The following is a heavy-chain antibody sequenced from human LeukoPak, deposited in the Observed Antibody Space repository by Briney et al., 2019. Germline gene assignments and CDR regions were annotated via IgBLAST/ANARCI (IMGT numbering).Heavy chain of an antibody. V-gene: IGHV3-48*01. CDR2: ISASSNTI. CDR1: GFIFSSYS. J-gene: IGHJ4*02. CDR3: ARARGGSYDILTGHYTVGFFDY. Sequence: PGGSLRLSCAPSGFIFSSYSMNWVRQAPGKGLEWVSYISASSNTIYYADSVKGRFTISRDNAKDSLFLQMNSLRAEDTAVYYCARARGGSYDILTGHYTVGFFDYWGQGTLVTVSS. D-gene: IGHD3-9*01.